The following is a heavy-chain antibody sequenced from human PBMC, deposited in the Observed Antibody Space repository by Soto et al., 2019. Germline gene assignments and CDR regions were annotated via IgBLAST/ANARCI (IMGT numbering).Heavy chain of an antibody. D-gene: IGHD3-10*01. J-gene: IGHJ4*02. CDR3: AKAMVRGVLPYYFDY. V-gene: IGHV1-2*02. Sequence: ASVKVSCKASGYNFVAYYMHWVRQAPGQGLEWMGWINPSSGATNFAERFQGRVTMTSDTSISTFYMEIKRLNSDDTAVYFCAKAMVRGVLPYYFDYWCQGTLVTVSS. CDR1: GYNFVAYY. CDR2: INPSSGAT.